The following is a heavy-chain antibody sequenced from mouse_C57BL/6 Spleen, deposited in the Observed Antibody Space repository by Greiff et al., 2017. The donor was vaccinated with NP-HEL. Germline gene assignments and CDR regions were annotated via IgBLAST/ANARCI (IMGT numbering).Heavy chain of an antibody. D-gene: IGHD2-14*01. J-gene: IGHJ4*01. CDR2: INPSNGGT. Sequence: QVQLKQPGTELVKPGASVKLSCKASGYTFTSYWMHWVKQRPGQGLEWIGNINPSNGGTNYNEKFKSKATLTVDKSSSTAYMQLSSLTSEDSAVYYCARGGTDSSYAMDYWGQGTSVTVSS. CDR1: GYTFTSYW. V-gene: IGHV1-53*01. CDR3: ARGGTDSSYAMDY.